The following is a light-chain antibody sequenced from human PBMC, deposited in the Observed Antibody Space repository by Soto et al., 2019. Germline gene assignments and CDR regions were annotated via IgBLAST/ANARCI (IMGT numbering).Light chain of an antibody. CDR1: QSVSSK. V-gene: IGKV3-15*01. J-gene: IGKJ1*01. Sequence: EIVLTQSPGTLSVSPGERATLSCRASQSVSSKLAWYQQKPGQAPRLLFYGASTGATGIPARFSGSGSDTEFTLSISSLQSEDFAVYYCQQYNNWPGTFGQGTKVEIK. CDR2: GAS. CDR3: QQYNNWPGT.